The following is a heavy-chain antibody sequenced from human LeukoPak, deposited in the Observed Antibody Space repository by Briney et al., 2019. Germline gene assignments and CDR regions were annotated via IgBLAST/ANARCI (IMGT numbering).Heavy chain of an antibody. J-gene: IGHJ4*02. Sequence: GGSLRLSCAASGFTFSSYGMHWVRQAPGKGLEWVAVISYDGSNKYYADSVKGRFTISRDNSKNTLYLQMNSLRAEDTAVYYCARGEYYDSSGYYYALGYWGQGTLVTVSS. D-gene: IGHD3-22*01. CDR2: ISYDGSNK. V-gene: IGHV3-30*03. CDR3: ARGEYYDSSGYYYALGY. CDR1: GFTFSSYG.